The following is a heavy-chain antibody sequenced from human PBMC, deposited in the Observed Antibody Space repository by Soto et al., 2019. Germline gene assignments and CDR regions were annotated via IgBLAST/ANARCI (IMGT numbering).Heavy chain of an antibody. J-gene: IGHJ5*02. V-gene: IGHV4-61*01. CDR3: ARDRGGGSKDNWFDP. CDR2: IYYSGST. D-gene: IGHD3-10*01. CDR1: GGSVSSSNYY. Sequence: QVQLQESGPGLVKPSETLSLTCTVSGGSVSSSNYYWTWIRQPPGKGLEWIGYIYYSGSTNYNTSLKSRVTISVDTSKNQFSLKLSSVTAADTAVYYCARDRGGGSKDNWFDPWGQGTLVTVSS.